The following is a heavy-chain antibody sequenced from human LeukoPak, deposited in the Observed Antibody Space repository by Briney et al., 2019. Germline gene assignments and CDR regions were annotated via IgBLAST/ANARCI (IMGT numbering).Heavy chain of an antibody. Sequence: GGFLRLSCAASGFTFNTNAMSWVRQAPGKGLEWVSTISNSGGSTWYADSVKGRFIISRDNSKNTLYLQMSSLRAEDTAVYYCAQWRYYFDYWGQGTLVTVSA. CDR3: AQWRYYFDY. J-gene: IGHJ4*02. CDR1: GFTFNTNA. D-gene: IGHD2-8*01. CDR2: ISNSGGST. V-gene: IGHV3-23*01.